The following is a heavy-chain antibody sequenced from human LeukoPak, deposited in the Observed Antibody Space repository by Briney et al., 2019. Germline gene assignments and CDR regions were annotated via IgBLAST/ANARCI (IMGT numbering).Heavy chain of an antibody. J-gene: IGHJ6*03. CDR2: VFHRGST. Sequence: SETLSLTCTVSGGPVSSNNWWSWVRQPPGKGLEWIGEVFHRGSTNYNPSLRSRVTMSVDRSKNQFSLKLSSVTAADTAVYYCARDLRPYYYDSSGYYYVGDDYYYMDVWGKGTTVTISS. V-gene: IGHV4-4*02. D-gene: IGHD3-22*01. CDR1: GGPVSSNNW. CDR3: ARDLRPYYYDSSGYYYVGDDYYYMDV.